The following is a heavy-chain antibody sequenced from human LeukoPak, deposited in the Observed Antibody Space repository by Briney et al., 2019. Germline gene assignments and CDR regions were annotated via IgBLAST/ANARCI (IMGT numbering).Heavy chain of an antibody. CDR1: GFNFINSA. CDR2: IARNGGST. D-gene: IGHD6-13*01. CDR3: ARGGVWQQLAVDY. J-gene: IGHJ4*02. Sequence: SGGSLRLSCAASGFNFINSAMHWVRQAPGKGLEYVSGIARNGGSTYYTNSVKGRFTISRDDSKNTLYLQMGSLRPEDMAVYYCARGGVWQQLAVDYWGQGTLVTVSS. V-gene: IGHV3-64*01.